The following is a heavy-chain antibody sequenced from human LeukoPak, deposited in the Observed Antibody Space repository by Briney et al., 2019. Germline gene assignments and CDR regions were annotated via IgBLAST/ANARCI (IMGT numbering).Heavy chain of an antibody. V-gene: IGHV1-18*04. J-gene: IGHJ4*02. CDR2: ISAYNGNT. D-gene: IGHD4-17*01. CDR3: AASDYGDVFDY. Sequence: ASVKVSCKAPGYTFTSYGISWVRQAPGQGLEWMGWISAYNGNTNYAQKLQGRVTLTTDTSTSTAYMELRSLRSDDTAVYYCAASDYGDVFDYWGQGTLVTVSS. CDR1: GYTFTSYG.